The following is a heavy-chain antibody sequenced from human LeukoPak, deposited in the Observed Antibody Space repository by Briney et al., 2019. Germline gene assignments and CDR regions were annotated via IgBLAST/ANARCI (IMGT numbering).Heavy chain of an antibody. Sequence: TSETLSLTCTVSGGSISSSSYYWGWIRQPPGKGLEWIGSIYYSGSTYYNPSLKSRVTISVDTSKNQFSLKPSSVTAADTAVYYCARVGGTKLHTTLRPYDWFDPWGQGTLVTVSS. CDR1: GGSISSSSYY. J-gene: IGHJ5*02. V-gene: IGHV4-39*07. CDR3: ARVGGTKLHTTLRPYDWFDP. CDR2: IYYSGST. D-gene: IGHD2/OR15-2a*01.